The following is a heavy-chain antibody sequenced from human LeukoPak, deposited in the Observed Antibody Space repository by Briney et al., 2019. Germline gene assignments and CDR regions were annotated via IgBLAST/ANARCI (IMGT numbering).Heavy chain of an antibody. V-gene: IGHV1-46*01. Sequence: ASVKVSCKASGYTFTSYYMHWVRQAPGQGLEWMGIINPSGGSTSYAQKFQGRVTMTRDMSTSTVYMELSSLRAEDTAVYYCRGSSPLKSSYPFDYWGQGTLVTVSS. D-gene: IGHD3-16*01. CDR3: RGSSPLKSSYPFDY. J-gene: IGHJ4*02. CDR1: GYTFTSYY. CDR2: INPSGGST.